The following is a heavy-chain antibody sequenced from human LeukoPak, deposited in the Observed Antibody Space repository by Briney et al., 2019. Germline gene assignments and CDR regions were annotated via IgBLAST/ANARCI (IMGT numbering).Heavy chain of an antibody. Sequence: SETLSLTCAVYGGSFSGYYWSWIRQPPGKGLEWIGEINHSGGTNYNPSLKSRVTISVDTSKNQFSLKLSSVTAADTAVYYWARGTYSSGWYRTAEYFQHWGQGTLVTVSS. CDR3: ARGTYSSGWYRTAEYFQH. CDR2: INHSGGT. D-gene: IGHD6-19*01. V-gene: IGHV4-34*01. J-gene: IGHJ1*01. CDR1: GGSFSGYY.